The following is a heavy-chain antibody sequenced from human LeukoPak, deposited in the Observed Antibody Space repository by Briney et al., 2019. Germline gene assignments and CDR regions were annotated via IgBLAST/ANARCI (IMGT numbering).Heavy chain of an antibody. V-gene: IGHV3-7*03. CDR1: GFTFSRYW. CDR2: IKQDGSET. CDR3: ARMDYYTSGTYTYPNFDY. Sequence: GGSLRLSCAASGFTFSRYWMSWVRQAPGQGLEWVATIKQDGSETYYVDSVKGRVTISRDNAKNSLHLQMNSLRAEDAAVFYCARMDYYTSGTYTYPNFDYWGQGTLVTVSS. J-gene: IGHJ4*02. D-gene: IGHD3-10*01.